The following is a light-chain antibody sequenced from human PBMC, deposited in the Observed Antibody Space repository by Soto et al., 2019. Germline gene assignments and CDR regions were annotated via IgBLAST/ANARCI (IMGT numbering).Light chain of an antibody. V-gene: IGKV1-39*01. Sequence: DIQMTQSPSSLSASVGDEVTITCRASQTIMTYLNWYQLKPRKPPRLLIYAASSLQSGVPSRFSRSRSRTDFTLTISSLQPEDFAMYSCQQSYNSPQTFGRGTKVEIK. J-gene: IGKJ1*01. CDR3: QQSYNSPQT. CDR2: AAS. CDR1: QTIMTY.